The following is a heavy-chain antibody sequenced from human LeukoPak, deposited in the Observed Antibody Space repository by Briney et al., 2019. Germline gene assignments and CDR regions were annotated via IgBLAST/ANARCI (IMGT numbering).Heavy chain of an antibody. Sequence: LSGGSLRLSCVGSGFTFRNHAMNWVRLAPGKGLEWISTSGGGGRDAYYGDSVKGRFTISRDNSKNILYLQMNSLNGADTALYYCARRGGSNGWGAFDIWGQGTMVTVSS. J-gene: IGHJ3*02. CDR3: ARRGGSNGWGAFDI. CDR1: GFTFRNHA. CDR2: SGGGGRDA. D-gene: IGHD6-19*01. V-gene: IGHV3-23*01.